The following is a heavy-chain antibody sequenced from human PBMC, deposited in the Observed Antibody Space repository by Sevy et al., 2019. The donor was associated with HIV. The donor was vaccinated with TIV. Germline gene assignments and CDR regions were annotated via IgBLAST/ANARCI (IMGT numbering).Heavy chain of an antibody. V-gene: IGHV4-34*01. CDR1: CGSFSGYY. D-gene: IGHD2-15*01. CDR3: ARHCTGSSCSHAFDI. CDR2: INHSGGT. J-gene: IGHJ3*02. Sequence: SETLSLTCAVYCGSFSGYYWSWIRQPPGKGLEWIGEINHSGGTNYNPSLKSRVTISVDTSKNQFSLKLNSVTAADTAVYYCARHCTGSSCSHAFDIWGQGTMVTVSS.